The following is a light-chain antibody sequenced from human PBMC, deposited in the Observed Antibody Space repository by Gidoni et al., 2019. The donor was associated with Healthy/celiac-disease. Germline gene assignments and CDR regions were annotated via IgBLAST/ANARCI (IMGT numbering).Light chain of an antibody. CDR1: QSVLYSLNNKNN. Sequence: DIVMTQTPYSLAVSLGERATINCKSSQSVLYSLNNKNNLAWYQQKPGQHPKLLIYWAATRESGVPDRFSGSRSGTDFTLTISSLQAEDVAVYYCQQYYSTPPKTFGQGTKLEIK. CDR3: QQYYSTPPKT. J-gene: IGKJ2*01. CDR2: WAA. V-gene: IGKV4-1*01.